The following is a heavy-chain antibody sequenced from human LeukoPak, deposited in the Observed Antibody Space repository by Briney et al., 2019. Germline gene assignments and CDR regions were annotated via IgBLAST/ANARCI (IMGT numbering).Heavy chain of an antibody. V-gene: IGHV4-39*01. CDR3: ARRSGYTYGYDGAFDY. CDR2: IYYSGST. J-gene: IGHJ4*02. D-gene: IGHD5-18*01. Sequence: PSETLSLTCSVSGGSISSSSYYWGWIRQPPGKGLEWMGSIYYSGSTHYNPSLRSRVTISVDTSNNHFSLRVSSVTAADTAVYYCARRSGYTYGYDGAFDYWGQGTLVTVSS. CDR1: GGSISSSSYY.